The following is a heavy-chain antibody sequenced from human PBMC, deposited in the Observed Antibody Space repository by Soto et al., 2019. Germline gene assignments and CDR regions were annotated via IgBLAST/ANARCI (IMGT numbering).Heavy chain of an antibody. J-gene: IGHJ3*02. V-gene: IGHV3-30*18. CDR1: GFTFSSYG. CDR2: ISYDGSNK. CDR3: AKLPNEWNWQDAFDI. Sequence: GGSLRLSCAASGFTFSSYGMHWVRQAPGKGLEWVAVISYDGSNKDYADSVKGRFTISRDNSKNTLYLQMNSLRAEDTAVYYCAKLPNEWNWQDAFDIWGQGTMVTVSS. D-gene: IGHD1-7*01.